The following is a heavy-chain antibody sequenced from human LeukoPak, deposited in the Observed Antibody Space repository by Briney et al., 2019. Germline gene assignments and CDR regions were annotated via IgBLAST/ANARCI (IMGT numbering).Heavy chain of an antibody. D-gene: IGHD2-2*01. V-gene: IGHV3-11*01. Sequence: GGSLRLSCAASGFTFSDYYMHWIRQAPGTGPEWISFLSRSGDSLYYADSVEGRFTISRDNAKDSVYLQMNSLRAEDTAVYYCAREVVVVPDYYYHGLDVWGEGTTVTVSP. CDR1: GFTFSDYY. J-gene: IGHJ6*01. CDR2: LSRSGDSL. CDR3: AREVVVVPDYYYHGLDV.